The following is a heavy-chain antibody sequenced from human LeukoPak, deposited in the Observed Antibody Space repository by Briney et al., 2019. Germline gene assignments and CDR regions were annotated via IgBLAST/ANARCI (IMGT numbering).Heavy chain of an antibody. CDR1: GFTFNSYG. CDR2: IWYDGGNK. Sequence: QPGGSLRLSCVASGFTFNSYGIHWVRQAPGKGLEWVAVIWYDGGNKYYADSVKGRFTISRDNSKNTLYLQMNSLRAEDTAVYYCARVDSYCSGEGCYYYYGMDVWGQGTTVTVSS. D-gene: IGHD2-15*01. J-gene: IGHJ6*02. CDR3: ARVDSYCSGEGCYYYYGMDV. V-gene: IGHV3-33*01.